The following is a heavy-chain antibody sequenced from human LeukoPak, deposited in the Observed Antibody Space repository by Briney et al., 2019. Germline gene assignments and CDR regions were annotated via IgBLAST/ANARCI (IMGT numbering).Heavy chain of an antibody. CDR3: ARGIAVAGIPAFDP. D-gene: IGHD6-19*01. CDR2: IYYSGST. J-gene: IGHJ5*02. CDR1: GGSISSYY. Sequence: KPSETLSLTCTVSGGSISSYYWSWIRQPPGKGLEWIGYIYYSGSTNYNPSLKSRVTISVDTSKNQFSLKLSSVTAADTAVYYCARGIAVAGIPAFDPWGQGTLVTVSS. V-gene: IGHV4-59*01.